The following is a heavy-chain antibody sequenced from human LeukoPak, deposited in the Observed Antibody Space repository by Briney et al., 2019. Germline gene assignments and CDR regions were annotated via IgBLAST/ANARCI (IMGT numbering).Heavy chain of an antibody. J-gene: IGHJ4*02. CDR1: GFTFSSYA. CDR2: ISGSGGST. CDR3: AKDLGSSWYRFDY. D-gene: IGHD6-13*01. Sequence: GGSLRLSCAASGFTFSSYAMSWVRQAPGKGLEWVSGISGSGGSTYYADSVKGRFTISRDNSKNTLYLQMNSLRAEDTAVYYCAKDLGSSWYRFDYWGQGTLVTVSS. V-gene: IGHV3-23*01.